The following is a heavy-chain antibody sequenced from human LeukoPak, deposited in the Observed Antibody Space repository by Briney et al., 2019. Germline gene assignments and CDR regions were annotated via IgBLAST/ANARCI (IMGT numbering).Heavy chain of an antibody. V-gene: IGHV3-73*01. CDR1: GFTFSGSA. Sequence: HAGGSLRLSCAASGFTFSGSAMHCVRQASGKGLEWVGRIRSKANNYATAYAASVKGRFTISRDDSMNTAYLQINSLKTEDTAVYYCTRENFDYWGQGTLVTDSS. J-gene: IGHJ4*02. CDR3: TRENFDY. CDR2: IRSKANNYAT.